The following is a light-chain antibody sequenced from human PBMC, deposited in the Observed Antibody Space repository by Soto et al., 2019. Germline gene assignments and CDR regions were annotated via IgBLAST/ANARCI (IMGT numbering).Light chain of an antibody. CDR2: WAS. CDR1: QNIRTY. V-gene: IGKV4-1*01. CDR3: QQYYTTRWT. Sequence: DIQMTQSPPFLSASVGDIVTITCRASQNIRTYLTWYQQKPGQPPQLLIYWASTRESGVPDRFSGSESGTDFTLTISSLQAEDVAVYYCQQYYTTRWTFGQGTKVDIK. J-gene: IGKJ1*01.